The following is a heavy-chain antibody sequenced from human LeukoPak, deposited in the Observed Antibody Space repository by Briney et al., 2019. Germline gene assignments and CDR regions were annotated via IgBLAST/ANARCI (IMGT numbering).Heavy chain of an antibody. CDR3: AKVGQIVVVPAAMRVELFGP. CDR1: GFTFSSYA. J-gene: IGHJ5*02. CDR2: ISGSGGST. Sequence: PGGSLRLSCAASGFTFSSYAMSWVRQAPGKGLEWVSAISGSGGSTYYADSVKGRFTIPRDNSKNTLYLQMNSLRAEDTAVYYCAKVGQIVVVPAAMRVELFGPWGQGTLVTVSS. V-gene: IGHV3-23*01. D-gene: IGHD2-2*01.